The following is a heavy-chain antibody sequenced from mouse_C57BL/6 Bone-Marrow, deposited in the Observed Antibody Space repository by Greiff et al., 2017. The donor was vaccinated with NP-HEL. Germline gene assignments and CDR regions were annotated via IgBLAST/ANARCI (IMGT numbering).Heavy chain of an antibody. Sequence: EVKLVESGGGLVKPGGSLKLSCAASGFTFSSYTMSWVRQTPEKRLEWVATISGGGGNTYYPDSVKGRFTISRDNAKNTLYLQMSSLRSEDTALYYCARQDYGSSYGWYFDVWGTGTTVTVSS. D-gene: IGHD1-1*01. V-gene: IGHV5-9*01. J-gene: IGHJ1*03. CDR3: ARQDYGSSYGWYFDV. CDR1: GFTFSSYT. CDR2: ISGGGGNT.